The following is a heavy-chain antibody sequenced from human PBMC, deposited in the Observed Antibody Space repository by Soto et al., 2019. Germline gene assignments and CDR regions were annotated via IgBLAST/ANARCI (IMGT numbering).Heavy chain of an antibody. CDR2: IIPIFGTA. CDR3: ARDRGASSTSRNGDYFDY. CDR1: GGTFSSYA. D-gene: IGHD2-2*01. V-gene: IGHV1-69*13. J-gene: IGHJ4*02. Sequence: GASVKVSCKASGGTFSSYAISWVRQAPGQGLEWMGGIIPIFGTANYAQKFQGRVTITADESTSTAYMELSSLRSEDTAVYYCARDRGASSTSRNGDYFDYWGQGTLVTVS.